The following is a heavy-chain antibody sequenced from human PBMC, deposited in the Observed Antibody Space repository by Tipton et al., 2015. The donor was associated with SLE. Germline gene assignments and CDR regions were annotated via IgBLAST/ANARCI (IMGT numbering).Heavy chain of an antibody. D-gene: IGHD3-16*02. J-gene: IGHJ4*02. CDR3: AREHMITFGGVIAPFFDY. V-gene: IGHV4-30-4*01. CDR1: GGSISSGDYY. Sequence: LRLSCTVSGGSISSGDYYWSWIRQPPGKGLEWIGYIYYSGSTYYNPSLKSRVTISVDTSKNQFSLKLSSVTAADTAVYYCAREHMITFGGVIAPFFDYWGQGTLVTVSS. CDR2: IYYSGST.